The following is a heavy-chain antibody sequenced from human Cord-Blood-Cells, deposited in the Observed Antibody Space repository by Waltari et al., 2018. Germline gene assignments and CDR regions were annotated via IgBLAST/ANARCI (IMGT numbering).Heavy chain of an antibody. CDR2: INHSGST. V-gene: IGHV4-34*01. Sequence: QGQLQQWGAGLLKPSETLSLTCAVYGGYFSGYYWSWIRQPPGQGLEWIGEINHSGSTNYNPSLKSRVTIAVDTSKNQFSLKLSSVTAADTAVYYCARLPISGSYDYWGQGTLVTVSS. D-gene: IGHD1-26*01. CDR1: GGYFSGYY. J-gene: IGHJ4*02. CDR3: ARLPISGSYDY.